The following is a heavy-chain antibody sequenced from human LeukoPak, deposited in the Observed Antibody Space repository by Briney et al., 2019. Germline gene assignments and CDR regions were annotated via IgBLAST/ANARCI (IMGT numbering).Heavy chain of an antibody. CDR2: ISSSGSTI. J-gene: IGHJ6*04. V-gene: IGHV3-48*03. CDR3: AELGITMIGGV. CDR1: GFTFSSYE. D-gene: IGHD3-10*02. Sequence: GGSLRLSCAASGFTFSSYEMNWVRQAPGKGLQWVSYISSSGSTIYYADSVKGRFTISRDNAKNSLYLQMNSLRAEDTAVYYCAELGITMIGGVWGKGTTVNIYS.